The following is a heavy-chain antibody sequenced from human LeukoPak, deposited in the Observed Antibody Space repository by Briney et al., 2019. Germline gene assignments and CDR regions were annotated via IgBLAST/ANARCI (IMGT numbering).Heavy chain of an antibody. CDR3: APRWVRGRRKYDWFDP. CDR2: INHSGST. Sequence: PSETLSLTCAVHGASSRGSSWNWIRQSPGKGLEWIGEINHSGSTNYNPSLKSRVTISVDTSKNQFSLKLSSVTAADTAVYYCAPRWVRGRRKYDWFDPWGQGTLVTVSS. D-gene: IGHD3-10*01. V-gene: IGHV4-34*01. CDR1: GASSRGSS. J-gene: IGHJ5*02.